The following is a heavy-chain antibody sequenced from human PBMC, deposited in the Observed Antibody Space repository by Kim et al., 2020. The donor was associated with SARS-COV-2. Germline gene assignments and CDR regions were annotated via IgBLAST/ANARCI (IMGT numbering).Heavy chain of an antibody. J-gene: IGHJ4*02. CDR1: GFTFSSYE. D-gene: IGHD3-16*02. CDR3: ARGGIMITFGGVIARGFFDY. CDR2: ISSSGSTI. Sequence: GGSLRLSCAASGFTFSSYEMNWVRQAPGKGLEWVSYISSSGSTIYYADSVKGRFTISRDNAKNSLYLQMNSLRAEDTAVYYCARGGIMITFGGVIARGFFDYWGQGTLVTVSS. V-gene: IGHV3-48*03.